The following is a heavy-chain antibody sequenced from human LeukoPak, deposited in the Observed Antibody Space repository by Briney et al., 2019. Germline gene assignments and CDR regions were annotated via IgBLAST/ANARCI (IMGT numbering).Heavy chain of an antibody. D-gene: IGHD3-10*01. Sequence: GGSLRLSCAASGFTFSDSWMSWVRQAPGRGLEWLAIISYNGGFRYYAGSVKGRFTVSRDNSKNTLYLQMNSLRAEDTAVYYCAKDIPSSYYYGKAYFQHWGQAPWSPSPQ. CDR3: AKDIPSSYYYGKAYFQH. V-gene: IGHV3-30*18. CDR1: GFTFSDSW. CDR2: ISYNGGFR. J-gene: IGHJ1*01.